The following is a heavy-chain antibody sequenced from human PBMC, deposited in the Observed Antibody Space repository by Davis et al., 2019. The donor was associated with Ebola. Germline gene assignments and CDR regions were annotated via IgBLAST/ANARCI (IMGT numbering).Heavy chain of an antibody. CDR3: ARVSEEQQLEGFYYYYYMDV. CDR2: ISAYNGNT. Sequence: ASVKVSCKASGYTFTSYGISWVRQAPGQGLEWMGWISAYNGNTNYAQKLQGRVTMTTDTSTSTAYMELRSLRSDDTAVYYCARVSEEQQLEGFYYYYYMDVWGKGTTVTVSS. J-gene: IGHJ6*03. CDR1: GYTFTSYG. V-gene: IGHV1-18*04. D-gene: IGHD6-13*01.